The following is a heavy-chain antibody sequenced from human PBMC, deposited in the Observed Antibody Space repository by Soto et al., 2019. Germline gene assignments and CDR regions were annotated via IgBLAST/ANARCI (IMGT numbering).Heavy chain of an antibody. Sequence: EVQLLESGGGLVQPGGSLRLSCAASGFAVSTYAMSWVRKTPGKGLEWVSTITGSGGSTYYADAVKGRFTISRDNSRNTLYLQMSSLSAEDTAVYSFASQRPCGGGTCFSLRSFDRWGQGTLVTVSS. J-gene: IGHJ4*02. V-gene: IGHV3-23*01. CDR3: ASQRPCGGGTCFSLRSFDR. CDR1: GFAVSTYA. CDR2: ITGSGGST. D-gene: IGHD2-15*01.